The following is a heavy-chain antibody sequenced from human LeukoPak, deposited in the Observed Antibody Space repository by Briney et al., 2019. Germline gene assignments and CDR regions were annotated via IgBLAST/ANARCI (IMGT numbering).Heavy chain of an antibody. J-gene: IGHJ4*02. CDR1: GFTFSSYA. V-gene: IGHV3-23*01. CDR3: ARGHDSSGFCFGY. CDR2: ISGSGGST. Sequence: GGSLRLSCAAPGFTFSSYAMSWVRQAPGKGLEWVSAISGSGGSTYYADSVKGRFTISRDNSKNTLYLQMNSLRTEDTAVYYCARGHDSSGFCFGYWGQGTLVTVSS. D-gene: IGHD3-22*01.